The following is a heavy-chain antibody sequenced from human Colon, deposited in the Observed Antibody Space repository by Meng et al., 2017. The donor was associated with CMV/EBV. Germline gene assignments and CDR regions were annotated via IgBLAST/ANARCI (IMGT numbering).Heavy chain of an antibody. J-gene: IGHJ4*02. Sequence: CAASGFTFSGRYMAWIRQTPGKAPEWVSYISSSGSTIYYADSVKGRFTISRDNAKNSLSLQMDRLRVDDTAVYYCARMSTGTTHFDNWGQGTVVTVSS. V-gene: IGHV3-11*01. CDR3: ARMSTGTTHFDN. CDR1: GFTFSGRY. D-gene: IGHD4-17*01. CDR2: ISSSGSTI.